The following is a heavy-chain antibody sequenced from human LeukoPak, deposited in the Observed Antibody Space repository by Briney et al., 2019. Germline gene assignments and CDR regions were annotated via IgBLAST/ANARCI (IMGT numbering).Heavy chain of an antibody. CDR3: ARDRVGSGYLFYFDY. CDR2: ISSNGGST. J-gene: IGHJ4*02. D-gene: IGHD3-22*01. V-gene: IGHV3-64*01. CDR1: GFTFSSYA. Sequence: GRSLRLSCAASGFTFSSYAMRWVRQAPGKGLEHVSAISSNGGSTYYANSVKGRFTISRDNSKNTLYLQMGSPGAEDMAVYYCARDRVGSGYLFYFDYWGQGTLATVSS.